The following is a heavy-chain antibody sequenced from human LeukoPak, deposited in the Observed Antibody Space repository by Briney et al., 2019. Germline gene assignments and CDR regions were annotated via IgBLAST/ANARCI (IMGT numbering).Heavy chain of an antibody. J-gene: IGHJ4*02. V-gene: IGHV4-39*01. CDR2: IYYGGST. CDR3: ARQGGRCSSTSCLDY. D-gene: IGHD2-2*01. Sequence: SETLSLTCTVSGGSISSYYWGWIRQPPGKGLEWIGSIYYGGSTYYNPSLKSRVTISVDTSKNQFSLKLSSVTAADTAVYYCARQGGRCSSTSCLDYWGQGTLVTVSS. CDR1: GGSISSYY.